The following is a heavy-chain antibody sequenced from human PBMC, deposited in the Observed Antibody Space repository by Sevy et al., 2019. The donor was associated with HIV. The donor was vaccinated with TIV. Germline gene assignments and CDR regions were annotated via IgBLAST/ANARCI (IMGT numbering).Heavy chain of an antibody. Sequence: GGSLRLSCAASGFTFSSYSMIWVRQAPGKGLEWVSYISNTGSSTYLADSVKGRFTISRDNAKNSLFLQMNSLRAEDTAIYYCARGNAGDFTYDDAFDIWGQGTMVTVSS. CDR1: GFTFSSYS. D-gene: IGHD3-3*01. V-gene: IGHV3-48*01. J-gene: IGHJ3*02. CDR3: ARGNAGDFTYDDAFDI. CDR2: ISNTGSST.